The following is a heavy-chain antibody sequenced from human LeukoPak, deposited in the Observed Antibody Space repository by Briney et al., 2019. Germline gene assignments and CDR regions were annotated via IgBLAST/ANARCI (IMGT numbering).Heavy chain of an antibody. D-gene: IGHD3-22*01. CDR2: IIPIFGTA. CDR3: ARDPADYYDSSGYYYGWFDP. V-gene: IGHV1-69*05. J-gene: IGHJ5*02. Sequence: ASVKVSCKASGGTFSSYAISWVRQAPGQGLEWMGGIIPIFGTANYAQKFQGRVTITTDESTSTAYMELSSLRSEDTAVYYCARDPADYYDSSGYYYGWFDPWGQGTLVTVSS. CDR1: GGTFSSYA.